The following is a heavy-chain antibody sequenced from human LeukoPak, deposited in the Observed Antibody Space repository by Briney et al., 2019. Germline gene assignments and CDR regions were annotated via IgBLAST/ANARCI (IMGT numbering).Heavy chain of an antibody. D-gene: IGHD3-10*01. J-gene: IGHJ4*02. Sequence: PGGSLRLSCAASGFTFSSYGMHWVRQAPGKGLEWVAFIRYDGSNKYYADSVKGRFTISRDNSKNTLYLQMNSLRAEDTAVYYCAKGGRFGENSGVFDYWGQGTLVTVSS. CDR1: GFTFSSYG. CDR2: IRYDGSNK. CDR3: AKGGRFGENSGVFDY. V-gene: IGHV3-30*02.